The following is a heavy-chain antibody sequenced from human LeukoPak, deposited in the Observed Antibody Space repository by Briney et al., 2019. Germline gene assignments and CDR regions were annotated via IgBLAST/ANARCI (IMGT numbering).Heavy chain of an antibody. J-gene: IGHJ4*02. CDR3: TRDVSQSSSWYGEFDY. CDR2: INSDGSST. CDR1: GFSFSNHW. D-gene: IGHD6-13*01. Sequence: GGSLRLSCAASGFSFSNHWTHWVRQVPGKGLVWVSRINSDGSSTTYADSVKGRFTISRDNAKNTLYLQMNSLRDEDTAVYYCTRDVSQSSSWYGEFDYWGQGTQVTVSS. V-gene: IGHV3-74*03.